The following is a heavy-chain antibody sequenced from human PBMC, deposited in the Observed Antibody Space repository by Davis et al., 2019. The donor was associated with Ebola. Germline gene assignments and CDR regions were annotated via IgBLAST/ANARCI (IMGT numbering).Heavy chain of an antibody. CDR2: VFPGDSDT. V-gene: IGHV5-51*01. CDR1: GYNFTNYW. J-gene: IGHJ4*02. D-gene: IGHD4-23*01. Sequence: PGGSLRLSCEGSGYNFTNYWIGWVRQMPGKGLEWMGVVFPGDSDTKYSPSFQGQFTISADKSISTAYLQWSSLKAPDTAMYYCARSVSTVLTRRFFFDCWGQGTLVTVSS. CDR3: ARSVSTVLTRRFFFDC.